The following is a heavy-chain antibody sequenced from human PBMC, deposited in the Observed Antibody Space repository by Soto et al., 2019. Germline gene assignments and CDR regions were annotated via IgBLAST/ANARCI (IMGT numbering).Heavy chain of an antibody. CDR1: GFTFSGSA. CDR2: IRSKANSSET. V-gene: IGHV3-73*02. Sequence: EVQLVESGGGLVQPGWSLKLSCAASGFTFSGSARHWVRQASGKGLEWVCRIRSKANSSETAYAASVKGRFTISRDDSKNTAYLQMNSLKTEDTAVYYCPRPAGVAGVDYWGQGTLVTVSS. CDR3: PRPAGVAGVDY. D-gene: IGHD6-19*01. J-gene: IGHJ4*02.